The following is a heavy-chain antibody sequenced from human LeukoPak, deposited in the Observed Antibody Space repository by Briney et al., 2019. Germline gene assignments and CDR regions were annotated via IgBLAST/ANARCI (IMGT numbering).Heavy chain of an antibody. D-gene: IGHD3-22*01. Sequence: SETLSLTCAVYGGSFSGYYWSWIRQPPGKGLEWIGEINHSGSTNYNPSLKSRVTISVDTSKNQFSLKLSSVTAADTAVYYCARFSPYYYDSSGYPGWGQGTLVTVSS. CDR2: INHSGST. V-gene: IGHV4-34*01. J-gene: IGHJ4*02. CDR1: GGSFSGYY. CDR3: ARFSPYYYDSSGYPG.